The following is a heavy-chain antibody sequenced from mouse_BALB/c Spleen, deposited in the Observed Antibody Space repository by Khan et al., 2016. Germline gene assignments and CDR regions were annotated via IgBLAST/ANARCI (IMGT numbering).Heavy chain of an antibody. J-gene: IGHJ4*01. D-gene: IGHD1-1*01. Sequence: QIQLVQSGPELKKPGETVKISCKASGYTFTDYSMHWVKQAPGKGLKWMGWINTETGEPTYADDFKGRFAFSLETSASTAYLQINNLKNEDTATYCCARESFYYYGSSYDYYAMDYWGQGTSVTVSS. V-gene: IGHV9-2-1*01. CDR3: ARESFYYYGSSYDYYAMDY. CDR1: GYTFTDYS. CDR2: INTETGEP.